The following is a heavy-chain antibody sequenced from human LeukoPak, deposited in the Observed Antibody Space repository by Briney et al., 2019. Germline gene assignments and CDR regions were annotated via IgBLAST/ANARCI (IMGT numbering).Heavy chain of an antibody. CDR2: ISGSGGST. D-gene: IGHD5-18*01. Sequence: GGSLRLSCAASGFTFSSYAMSRVRQAPGKGLEWVSAISGSGGSTYYADSVKGRFTISRDNSKNTLYLQMNSLRAEDTAVYYCAKVDTAMDEFDYWGQGTLVTVSS. V-gene: IGHV3-23*01. CDR3: AKVDTAMDEFDY. CDR1: GFTFSSYA. J-gene: IGHJ4*02.